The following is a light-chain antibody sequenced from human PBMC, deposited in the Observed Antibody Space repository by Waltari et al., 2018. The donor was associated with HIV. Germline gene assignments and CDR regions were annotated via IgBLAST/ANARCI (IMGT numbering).Light chain of an antibody. CDR3: ASWDDNLGHWV. CDR2: RND. CDR1: KSNVGNHF. J-gene: IGLJ3*02. V-gene: IGLV1-44*01. Sequence: QSVLTQPPSASRTPGQRVLMSCSGNKSNVGNHFVLWVQQVPGGGPKPVIYRNDRRPSAVPDRFSGAKSGSSASLAISGRQSDDEADYFCASWDDNLGHWVFGVGTKLTV.